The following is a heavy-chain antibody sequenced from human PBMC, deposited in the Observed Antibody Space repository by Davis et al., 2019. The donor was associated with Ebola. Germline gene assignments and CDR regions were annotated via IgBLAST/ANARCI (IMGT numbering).Heavy chain of an antibody. D-gene: IGHD3-3*01. V-gene: IGHV1-69*10. CDR1: GGTFSSYA. CDR3: ARGATVLRFVRPLDI. CDR2: IIPVFGLP. J-gene: IGHJ3*02. Sequence: SVKVSCKASGGTFSSYAISWVRQAPGQGLDWMGGIIPVFGLPNYAQKFQGRVTMTRDTSTSTVYMELSSLRSEDTAVYYCARGATVLRFVRPLDIWGQGTMVTVSS.